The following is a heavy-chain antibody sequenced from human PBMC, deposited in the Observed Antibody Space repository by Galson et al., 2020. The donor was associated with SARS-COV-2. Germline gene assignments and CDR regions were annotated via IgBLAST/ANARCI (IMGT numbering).Heavy chain of an antibody. D-gene: IGHD2-15*01. CDR2: ISSSSSYI. V-gene: IGHV3-21*01. CDR1: GFTFSSYS. CDR3: ARDLSTPRYCSGGSCSWDLGY. Sequence: KIGESLKISCAASGFTFSSYSMNWVRQDPGKGLEWVSSISSSSSYIYYADSVKGRFTISRDNAKNSLSLQMNSLRADDTAVYYCARDLSTPRYCSGGSCSWDLGYWGQGTRVTVSS. J-gene: IGHJ4*02.